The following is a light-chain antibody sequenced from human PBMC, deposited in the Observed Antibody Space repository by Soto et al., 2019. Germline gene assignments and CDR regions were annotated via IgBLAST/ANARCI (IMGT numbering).Light chain of an antibody. CDR2: GAS. V-gene: IGKV3-15*01. J-gene: IGKJ2*01. CDR3: QQYNNWPPYT. Sequence: EIVMTLSPGTLSVSPGERATLSCRASQRVSSNVAWYQQKPGQAPRLLIYGASTRATGIPARFSGSGSETEFTLTISSLQSEDFAVYYCQQYNNWPPYTFGQGTKVDIK. CDR1: QRVSSN.